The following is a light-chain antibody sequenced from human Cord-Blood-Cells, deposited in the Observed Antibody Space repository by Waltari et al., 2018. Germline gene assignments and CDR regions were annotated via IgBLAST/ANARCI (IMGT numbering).Light chain of an antibody. CDR2: DVS. CDR3: SSYTSSSTLV. CDR1: SSDVGGYNY. V-gene: IGLV2-14*01. J-gene: IGLJ2*01. Sequence: QSALTQPASVSGSPGQSITISCTGTSSDVGGYNYVSWYQQHPGNAPKLMVYDVSKRRSGVSNRFSGSKSGNTASLTISGLQAEDEADYYCSSYTSSSTLVFGGGTKLTVL.